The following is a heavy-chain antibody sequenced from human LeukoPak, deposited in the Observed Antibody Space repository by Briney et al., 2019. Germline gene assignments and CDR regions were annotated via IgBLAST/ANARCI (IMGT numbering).Heavy chain of an antibody. CDR1: GDSVSSNSAA. CDR2: TYYRSKWYN. D-gene: IGHD2-2*01. Sequence: SQTLSLTCAISGDSVSSNSAAWNWIRQSPSRGLEWLGRTYYRSKWYNDYAVSVKSRITINPDTSKNQFSLQLSSVTAADTAVYYCARDQGGCSSTSCYDFDYWGQGTLVTVSS. CDR3: ARDQGGCSSTSCYDFDY. J-gene: IGHJ4*02. V-gene: IGHV6-1*01.